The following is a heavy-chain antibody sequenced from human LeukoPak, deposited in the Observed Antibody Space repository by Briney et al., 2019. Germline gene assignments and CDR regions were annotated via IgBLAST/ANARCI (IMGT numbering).Heavy chain of an antibody. CDR3: ARGLGVVTAQSEQPKPRYFDL. J-gene: IGHJ2*01. Sequence: ASVKVSCKASGYTFISYGISRVRQAPGQGLEWMGLISGYNGNTNYAQTLQGRVTMTTDTATSTAYMELRSLRSDDTAVYYCARGLGVVTAQSEQPKPRYFDLWGRGTQVTVSS. CDR2: ISGYNGNT. V-gene: IGHV1-18*01. D-gene: IGHD2-21*02. CDR1: GYTFISYG.